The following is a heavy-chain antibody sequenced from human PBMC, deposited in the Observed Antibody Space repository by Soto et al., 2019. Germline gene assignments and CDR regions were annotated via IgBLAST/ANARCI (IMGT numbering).Heavy chain of an antibody. CDR2: ISSSSSYT. CDR3: ARGPYYYGMDV. J-gene: IGHJ6*02. V-gene: IGHV3-11*06. Sequence: QVQLVESGGVLVKPGGALRLSCAASGFTFSDYYMSWISQAPGKGLEWVTYISSSSSYTNYADSVKGRFTISRDNAKNSLYLQMNSLRAEDTAVYYCARGPYYYGMDVWGQGTTVTVSS. CDR1: GFTFSDYY.